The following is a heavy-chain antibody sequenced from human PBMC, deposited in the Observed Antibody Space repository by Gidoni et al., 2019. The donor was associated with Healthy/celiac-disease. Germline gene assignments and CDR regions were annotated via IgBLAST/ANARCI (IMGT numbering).Heavy chain of an antibody. Sequence: EVQLVESGGGLVQPGGSRRLSCAASGFTFSSYWMSWVRQAPGKGLEWVANIKQDGSEKYYVASVKGRFTISRDNAKNSLYLQMNSLRAEDTAVYYCARDLHRNRDNWFDPWGQGTLVTVSS. V-gene: IGHV3-7*01. CDR2: IKQDGSEK. CDR3: ARDLHRNRDNWFDP. J-gene: IGHJ5*02. D-gene: IGHD1-1*01. CDR1: GFTFSSYW.